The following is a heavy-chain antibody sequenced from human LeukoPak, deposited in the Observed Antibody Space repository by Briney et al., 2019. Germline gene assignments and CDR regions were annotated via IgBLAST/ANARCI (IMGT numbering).Heavy chain of an antibody. V-gene: IGHV1-69*04. D-gene: IGHD6-13*01. J-gene: IGHJ4*02. Sequence: GASVKVSCKASGYTFTSYGISWVRQAPGQGLEWMGRIIPILGIANYAQKFQGRVTITADKSTSTAYMELSSLRSEDTAVYYCARVGSTLGYFDYWGQGTLVTVSS. CDR3: ARVGSTLGYFDY. CDR1: GYTFTSYG. CDR2: IIPILGIA.